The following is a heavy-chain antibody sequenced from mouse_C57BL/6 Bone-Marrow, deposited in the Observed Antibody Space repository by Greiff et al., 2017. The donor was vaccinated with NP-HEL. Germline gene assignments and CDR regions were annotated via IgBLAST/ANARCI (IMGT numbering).Heavy chain of an antibody. Sequence: EVQLQQSGPELVKPGASVKIPCKASGYTFTDYNMDWVQQSHGKSLEWIGDINPNNGGTIYNQKFKGKTTLTVDKSSSTAYMELRSLTSEDTAVYYFARFGYYGSSYGYAMDYWGQGTSVTVSA. CDR3: ARFGYYGSSYGYAMDY. CDR1: GYTFTDYN. V-gene: IGHV1-18*01. J-gene: IGHJ4*01. CDR2: INPNNGGT. D-gene: IGHD1-1*01.